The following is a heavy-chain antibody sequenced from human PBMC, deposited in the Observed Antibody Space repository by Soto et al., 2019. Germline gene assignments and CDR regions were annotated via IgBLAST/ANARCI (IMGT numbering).Heavy chain of an antibody. Sequence: EVQLLESGGGLAQAGESLRLTCAAAGFTFINHAMTWVRQAPGKGLEGVSIISGSGDATFYADSVKGRFTISRDNSKNTLYLQMNSLRAEDTAVYYSARGLAVAGRTDFFDYWYQGSLVTVSS. CDR3: ARGLAVAGRTDFFDY. CDR1: GFTFINHA. V-gene: IGHV3-23*01. D-gene: IGHD6-19*01. CDR2: ISGSGDAT. J-gene: IGHJ4*02.